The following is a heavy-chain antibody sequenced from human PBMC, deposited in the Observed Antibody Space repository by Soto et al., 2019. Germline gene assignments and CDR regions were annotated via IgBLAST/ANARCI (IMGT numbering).Heavy chain of an antibody. J-gene: IGHJ4*02. Sequence: QVQLVQSGAEVKKPGASVKVSCKASGYTFTSYAMHWVRQAPGQRLEWMGWINAGNGNTKYSQKFQGRVTITRDTSASTAYMELRSLRSEDTAVYYCARSITMVRGVIKSLSYWGQGTLVTVSS. CDR3: ARSITMVRGVIKSLSY. CDR2: INAGNGNT. D-gene: IGHD3-10*01. V-gene: IGHV1-3*01. CDR1: GYTFTSYA.